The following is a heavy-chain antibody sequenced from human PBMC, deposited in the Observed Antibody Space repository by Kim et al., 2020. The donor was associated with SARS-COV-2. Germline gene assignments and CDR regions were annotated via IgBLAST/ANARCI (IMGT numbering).Heavy chain of an antibody. V-gene: IGHV3-9*01. CDR2: IPFPIFSL. J-gene: IGHJ6*02. Sequence: GGSLRLSCAASGFTFDDYAMEWVRQAPGKGLEWVAGIPFPIFSLFYACSFKVLFALSRYNAKPSLYLQMNSLITQDTALYYCAGWSYYGMDVWGQGTTVTLSS. CDR3: AGWSYYGMDV. D-gene: IGHD6-19*01. CDR1: GFTFDDYA.